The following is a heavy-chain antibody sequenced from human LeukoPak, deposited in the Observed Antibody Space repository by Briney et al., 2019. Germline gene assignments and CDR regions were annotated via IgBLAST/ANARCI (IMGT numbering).Heavy chain of an antibody. CDR2: INSDGSST. J-gene: IGHJ4*02. CDR1: GFTFSSYW. D-gene: IGHD6-13*01. CDR3: AREAQIAAAVD. V-gene: IGHV3-74*01. Sequence: GGSLRLSCAASGFTFSSYWMHWVRQAPGKGLVWVSRINSDGSSTSYADTVKGRFTISRGNAKNTLYLQMNSLRAEDTAVYYCAREAQIAAAVDWGQGTLVTVSS.